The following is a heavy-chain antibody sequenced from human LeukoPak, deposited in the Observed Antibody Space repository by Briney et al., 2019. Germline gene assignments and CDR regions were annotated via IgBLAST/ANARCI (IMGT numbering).Heavy chain of an antibody. V-gene: IGHV2-5*02. Sequence: SGPTLVKPTQTLTLTCSLSGVSLSTSGGGVGWIRQPPGKALEWFALIYWDDDSRYSPSLKSRLTIAKDTSKNQVVLTLTNMDSVDTATYYCAHSQVFSYGSFHDAYDIWGLGMLVTVSS. CDR3: AHSQVFSYGSFHDAYDI. CDR2: IYWDDDS. J-gene: IGHJ3*02. D-gene: IGHD5-18*01. CDR1: GVSLSTSGGG.